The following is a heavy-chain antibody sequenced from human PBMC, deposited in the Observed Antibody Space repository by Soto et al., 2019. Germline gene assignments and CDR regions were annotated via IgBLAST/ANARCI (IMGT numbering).Heavy chain of an antibody. J-gene: IGHJ4*02. CDR1: GDSISSYY. CDR3: ARDFAYFDS. CDR2: TYITGDT. D-gene: IGHD3-3*01. Sequence: PSETLSLTCSVSGDSISSYYWSWIRQSAGKGLEWIGRTYITGDTNYNPSLKSRVSISMDTSKNQFSLNLDSVTAADTAVYFCARDFAYFDSWGQGTLVTVSS. V-gene: IGHV4-4*07.